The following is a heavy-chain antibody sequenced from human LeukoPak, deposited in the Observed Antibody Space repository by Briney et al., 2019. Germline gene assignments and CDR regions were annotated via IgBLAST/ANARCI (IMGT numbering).Heavy chain of an antibody. CDR2: IIPNFGTA. Sequence: SVKVSCKASGGTFSSYAISWVRQTPGQGLEWMGGIIPNFGTANYAQKFQGRVTITTDESTSTAYMELSSLRSEDTAVYYCARGSSYYDSSGYYWYYFDYWGQGTLVTVSS. D-gene: IGHD3-22*01. CDR3: ARGSSYYDSSGYYWYYFDY. J-gene: IGHJ4*02. V-gene: IGHV1-69*05. CDR1: GGTFSSYA.